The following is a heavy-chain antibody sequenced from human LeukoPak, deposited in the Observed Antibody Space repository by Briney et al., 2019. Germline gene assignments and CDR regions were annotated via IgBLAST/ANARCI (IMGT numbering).Heavy chain of an antibody. D-gene: IGHD3-10*02. Sequence: GGSLRLSCAASGFTFSSYAMHWVRQAPGKGLEWVAVISYDGSNKYYADSVKGRITVSRDNSKNTLSLQMNSLRPEDTAVYYCAKEKFDRGTMYYFDYWGQGTLVTVSS. V-gene: IGHV3-30-3*01. CDR2: ISYDGSNK. J-gene: IGHJ4*02. CDR3: AKEKFDRGTMYYFDY. CDR1: GFTFSSYA.